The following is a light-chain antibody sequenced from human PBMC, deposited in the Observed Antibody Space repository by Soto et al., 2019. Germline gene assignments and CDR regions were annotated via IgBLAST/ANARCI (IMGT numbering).Light chain of an antibody. V-gene: IGKV3-15*01. CDR1: QSVSNH. Sequence: EIVMTQSPATLSVSPGERATLSCRASQSVSNHLAWYQQKPGQAPRLLIYGASTRATGIPARFSGSVSGTEFTLTVSSLQSEDFAVYYCQQYNTWPRTFGQGTKVEIK. CDR3: QQYNTWPRT. CDR2: GAS. J-gene: IGKJ1*01.